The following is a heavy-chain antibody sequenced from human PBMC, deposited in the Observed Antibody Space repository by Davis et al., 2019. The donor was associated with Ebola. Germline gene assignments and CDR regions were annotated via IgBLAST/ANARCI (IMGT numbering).Heavy chain of an antibody. CDR3: ARDSDDYSFDY. V-gene: IGHV3-48*04. J-gene: IGHJ4*02. CDR2: ISTSSSVI. Sequence: GESLKISCAASGFTFNSYSMNWVRQAPGKGLEWVSYISTSSSVIYYADSVKGRFTISRDNSKNTLYLQMNSLRPEDTAVYYCARDSDDYSFDYWGQGTLVTVSS. D-gene: IGHD4-11*01. CDR1: GFTFNSYS.